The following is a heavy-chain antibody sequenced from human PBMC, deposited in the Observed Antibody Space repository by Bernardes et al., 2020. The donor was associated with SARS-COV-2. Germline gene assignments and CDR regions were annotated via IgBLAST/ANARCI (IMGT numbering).Heavy chain of an antibody. CDR3: ARGRYDWALRPAFDY. V-gene: IGHV4-34*01. D-gene: IGHD3-16*01. Sequence: SETLSLTCAVYGSSFSCFYWGWIRQPPGKGLEWIGEINHSGSTYYNPSLKSRVTMSADKSRSQFSLTLNSVTAADTALYYCARGRYDWALRPAFDYWGQGTLVTVSS. CDR1: GSSFSCFY. CDR2: INHSGST. J-gene: IGHJ4*02.